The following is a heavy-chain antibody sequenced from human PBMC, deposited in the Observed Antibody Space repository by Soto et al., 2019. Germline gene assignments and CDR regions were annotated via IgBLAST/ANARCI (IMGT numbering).Heavy chain of an antibody. CDR3: ARESYSSSPDYYYSGMAV. CDR2: IWYDGSNK. CDR1: GFTFSSYG. J-gene: IGHJ6*02. D-gene: IGHD6-6*01. Sequence: GGSLRLSCAASGFTFSSYGMHWVRQAPGKGLEWVAVIWYDGSNKYYADSVKGRFTISRDNSKNTLYLQMNSLRAEATAVYYCARESYSSSPDYYYSGMAVWGQGTTVTVS. V-gene: IGHV3-33*01.